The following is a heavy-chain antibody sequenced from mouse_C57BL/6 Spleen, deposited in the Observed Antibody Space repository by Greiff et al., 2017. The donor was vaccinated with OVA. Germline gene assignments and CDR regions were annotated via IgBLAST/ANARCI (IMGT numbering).Heavy chain of an antibody. D-gene: IGHD3-2*02. CDR1: GYTFTSYW. V-gene: IGHV1-69*01. Sequence: VQLQQPGAELVMPGASVKLSCKASGYTFTSYWMHWVKQRPGQGLEWIGEIDPSDSYTNYNQKFKGKSTLTVDKSSSTAYMQISSLTSEDSAVYYCARPAQAYYYAMDYWGQGTSVTVSS. CDR2: IDPSDSYT. J-gene: IGHJ4*01. CDR3: ARPAQAYYYAMDY.